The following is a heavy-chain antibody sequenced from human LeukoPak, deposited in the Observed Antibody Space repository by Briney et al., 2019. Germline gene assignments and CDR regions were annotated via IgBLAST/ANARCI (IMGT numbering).Heavy chain of an antibody. CDR2: IYTSGST. CDR1: GGSTSSGSYY. CDR3: ARATYYYYGMDV. J-gene: IGHJ6*02. Sequence: SQTLSLTCIVSGGSTSSGSYYWSWIRQPAGKGLKWIGRIYTSGSTNYNPSLKSRVTISVDTSKNQFSLKLSSVTAADTAVYYCARATYYYYGMDVWGQGTTVTVSS. V-gene: IGHV4-61*02.